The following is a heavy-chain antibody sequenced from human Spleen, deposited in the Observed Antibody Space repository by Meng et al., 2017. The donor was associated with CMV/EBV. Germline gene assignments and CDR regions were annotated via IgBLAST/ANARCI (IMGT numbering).Heavy chain of an antibody. V-gene: IGHV3-7*01. CDR1: GFTFSSYW. CDR2: IKQDESEK. J-gene: IGHJ4*02. CDR3: SRDLPSPY. Sequence: GGSLRLSCAASGFTFSSYWMSWVRQAPGKGLEWVANIKQDESEKYNVDSVEGRFTISRDNAENSLYLQMNSLRAEDTAVYYCSRDLPSPYWGQGTLVTVSS.